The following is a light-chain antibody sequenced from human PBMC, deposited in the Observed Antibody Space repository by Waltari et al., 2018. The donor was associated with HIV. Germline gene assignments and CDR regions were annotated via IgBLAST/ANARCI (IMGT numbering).Light chain of an antibody. Sequence: EIPMTQSPFSLSASVGDRVTITCRANQNINRYLNWYRQKPGKAPTLLIFGSSTLQSGVPSRFSASGSGIDFILTITGVQHEDFATYFCQQSQAIPATFGQGTK. V-gene: IGKV1-39*01. CDR2: GSS. CDR3: QQSQAIPAT. CDR1: QNINRY. J-gene: IGKJ2*01.